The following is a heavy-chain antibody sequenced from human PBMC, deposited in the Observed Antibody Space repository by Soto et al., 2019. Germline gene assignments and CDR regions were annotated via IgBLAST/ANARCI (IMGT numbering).Heavy chain of an antibody. CDR2: ISGSGVST. V-gene: IGHV3-23*01. J-gene: IGHJ6*01. D-gene: IGHD6-19*01. Sequence: PGGSLRLSCAASGFTFSSYSISWVRQAPGKGLEWVSAISGSGVSTYYADSVKGRFTISRDNSKNTLYLQMNSLRAEDTDVYYLAGEAGYSSGWIEDYYYYGMDVLGQGTTVTLCS. CDR1: GFTFSSYS. CDR3: AGEAGYSSGWIEDYYYYGMDV.